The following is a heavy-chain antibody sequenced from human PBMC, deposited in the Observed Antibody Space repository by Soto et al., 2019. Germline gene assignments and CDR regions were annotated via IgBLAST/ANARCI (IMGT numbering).Heavy chain of an antibody. D-gene: IGHD6-13*01. V-gene: IGHV3-23*01. CDR3: AKGHSSSPSPQYYYYGMDV. J-gene: IGHJ6*02. CDR2: ISGSGGST. Sequence: GGSLRLSCAASGLTFSSFAMSWVRQAPGKGLEWVSGISGSGGSTSHADSVKGRFIISRDNSKNVLYLQMNSVRAEDTAVYYCAKGHSSSPSPQYYYYGMDVWGQGTTVTVSS. CDR1: GLTFSSFA.